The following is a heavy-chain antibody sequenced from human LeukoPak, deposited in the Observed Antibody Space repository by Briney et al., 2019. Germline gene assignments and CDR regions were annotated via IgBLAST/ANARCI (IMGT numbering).Heavy chain of an antibody. D-gene: IGHD2-21*01. CDR2: IYYSGST. CDR1: GGSISSYY. Sequence: PSKTLSLTCTVSGGSISSYYWSWIRQPPGKGLEWIGYIYYSGSTNYNPSLKSRVTISVDTSKNQFSLKLSSVTAADTAVYYCARHDWRKGVDYWGQGTLVTVSS. CDR3: ARHDWRKGVDY. V-gene: IGHV4-59*08. J-gene: IGHJ4*02.